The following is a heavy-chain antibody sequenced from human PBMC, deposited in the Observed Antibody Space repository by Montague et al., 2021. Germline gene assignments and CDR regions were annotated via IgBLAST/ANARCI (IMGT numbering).Heavy chain of an antibody. CDR3: ARVGLTVAAGMIDY. V-gene: IGHV3-11*06. D-gene: IGHD6-13*01. CDR1: GFTLNNYF. CDR2: IGTSSSFT. J-gene: IGHJ4*02. Sequence: SLRLSCAASGFTLNNYFMSRFRQAPGKGLEWVSYIGTSSSFTRYADSVKGRFTISRDNAMNSLYLQMTAVRGEDTTVYYCARVGLTVAAGMIDYWGQGTLVTVSS.